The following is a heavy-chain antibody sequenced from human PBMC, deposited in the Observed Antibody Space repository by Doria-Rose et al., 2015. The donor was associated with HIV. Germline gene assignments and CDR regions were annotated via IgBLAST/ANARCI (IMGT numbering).Heavy chain of an antibody. J-gene: IGHJ4*02. V-gene: IGHV2-26*01. CDR2: ICSDDER. D-gene: IGHD6-13*01. CDR3: ARIKSSRWYHKYDFDF. CDR1: GVSLSSPGMG. Sequence: QVTLKESGPVLVKPTETLTLTCTVSGVSLSSPGMGVSWIRQPPGKALEWLANICSDDERSYNTSLKSRLTISRGTSKSQVVLTMPDMDRVDTATYYCARIKSSRWYHKYDFDFWGQGTLVIVSA.